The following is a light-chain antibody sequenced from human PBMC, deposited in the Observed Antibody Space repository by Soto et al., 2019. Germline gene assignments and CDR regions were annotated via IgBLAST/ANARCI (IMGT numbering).Light chain of an antibody. Sequence: ETVLAQSPGTLSLSPGERATLSCRTSHIISSSSLAWYQQIPGQPPRLLIYDVSSRAPGIPGRFSGSGSGTDFTLTISRLEPEDFAVYYCQQYDTSTYTFGQGTKLEIK. CDR3: QQYDTSTYT. V-gene: IGKV3-20*01. J-gene: IGKJ2*01. CDR1: HIISSSS. CDR2: DVS.